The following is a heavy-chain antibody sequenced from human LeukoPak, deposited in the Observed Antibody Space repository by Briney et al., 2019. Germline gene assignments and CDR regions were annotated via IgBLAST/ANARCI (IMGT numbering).Heavy chain of an antibody. CDR3: ARVTRRVATQDMDV. V-gene: IGHV1-2*02. J-gene: IGHJ6*03. Sequence: ASVKVSCKASAYTFTAYYMHWVRQAPGQGLEWMGWINPNSGGTNYAQKFQGRVTMTRDTSISTAYMELSRLRSDDTAVYYCARVTRRVATQDMDVWGKGTTVTVSS. CDR2: INPNSGGT. D-gene: IGHD5-12*01. CDR1: AYTFTAYY.